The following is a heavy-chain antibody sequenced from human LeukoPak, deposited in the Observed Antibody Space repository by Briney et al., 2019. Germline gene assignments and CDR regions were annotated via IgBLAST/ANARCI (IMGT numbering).Heavy chain of an antibody. CDR3: ARGRGTSGSNRDFYYYYYMDV. CDR1: GYIFTDYA. J-gene: IGHJ6*03. D-gene: IGHD2-15*01. CDR2: MNAGNGNT. V-gene: IGHV1-3*01. Sequence: ASVKVSRKASGYIFTDYAIHWLRQPPGQRPEWMGWMNAGNGNTKYSQKFQGRITLIRDTSAATAYMELSSLRHDDLAVYYCARGRGTSGSNRDFYYYYYMDVWGKGTTVTVSS.